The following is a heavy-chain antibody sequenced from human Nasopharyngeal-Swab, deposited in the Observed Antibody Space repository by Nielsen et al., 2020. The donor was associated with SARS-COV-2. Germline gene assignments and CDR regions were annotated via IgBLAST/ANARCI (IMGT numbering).Heavy chain of an antibody. CDR2: ISSSSSYI. V-gene: IGHV3-21*01. CDR3: ARDNDAFDI. J-gene: IGHJ3*02. Sequence: WIRQPPGKGLEWVSSISSSSSYIYYADSVKGRFTISRDNAKNSLYLQMNSLRAEDTAVYYCARDNDAFDIWGQGTMVPSPQ.